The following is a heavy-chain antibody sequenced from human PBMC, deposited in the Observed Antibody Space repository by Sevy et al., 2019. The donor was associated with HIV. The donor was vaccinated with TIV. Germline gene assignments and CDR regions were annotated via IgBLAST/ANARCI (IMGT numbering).Heavy chain of an antibody. CDR2: IFRTGKA. Sequence: SETLSLTCSLSGDSINNNRWWSWVRQPPGQGLGGFGEIFRTGKANYNASLESGVTISVDPSHNQIYLRLTSVTAADTAFYYCARHMTTTGTRGFDYWGQGALVTVSS. J-gene: IGHJ4*02. V-gene: IGHV4-4*02. D-gene: IGHD1-1*01. CDR3: ARHMTTTGTRGFDY. CDR1: GDSINNNRW.